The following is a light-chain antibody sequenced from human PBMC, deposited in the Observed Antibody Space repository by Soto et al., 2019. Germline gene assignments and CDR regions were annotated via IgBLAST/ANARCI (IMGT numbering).Light chain of an antibody. Sequence: QAVVNDAASLTTTPGMPCTLPSPGNTGAVTNDHYPHWFQKRPSQAPTTLLYHATDKPPCTPVRFSGSPLGDKAALTLSVAQREDEAEFYCQLFFSVVPVFGLGTRSPS. CDR2: HAT. V-gene: IGLV7-46*01. CDR1: TGAVTNDHY. J-gene: IGLJ1*01. CDR3: QLFFSVVPV.